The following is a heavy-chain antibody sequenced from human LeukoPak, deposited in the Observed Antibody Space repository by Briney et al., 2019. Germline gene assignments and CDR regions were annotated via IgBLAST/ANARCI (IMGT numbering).Heavy chain of an antibody. CDR2: INTDGSTI. CDR1: GFSFGTSF. D-gene: IGHD1-26*01. CDR3: TRGLSGTHNAFDL. Sequence: PGGSRKLSCAASGFSFGTSFWNWVGQAPGKGLIWVSVINTDGSTIYYADSVKGRFTISRDNVGSSLYLEMNSLSVEDTALYYCTRGLSGTHNAFDLWGQGTLVTVSS. J-gene: IGHJ3*01. V-gene: IGHV3-74*01.